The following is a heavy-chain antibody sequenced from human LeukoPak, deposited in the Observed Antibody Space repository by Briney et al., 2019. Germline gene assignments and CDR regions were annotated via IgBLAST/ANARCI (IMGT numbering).Heavy chain of an antibody. Sequence: PSETLSLTCTVSGGFISNGSYYWTWIRQPAGKGLEWIGHILTSGSTNYNSPLKSRVTISIDTSENQFSLKLSSVTAADTAVYYCARESSSWYIGGGSGLDPWGQGTLVTVSS. J-gene: IGHJ5*02. CDR1: GGFISNGSYY. CDR3: ARESSSWYIGGGSGLDP. CDR2: ILTSGST. V-gene: IGHV4-61*09. D-gene: IGHD6-13*01.